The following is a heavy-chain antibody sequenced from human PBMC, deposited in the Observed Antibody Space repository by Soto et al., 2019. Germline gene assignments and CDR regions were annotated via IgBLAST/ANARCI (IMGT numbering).Heavy chain of an antibody. V-gene: IGHV3-48*02. CDR3: ARGRDIVGVVASTPGAAFDI. J-gene: IGHJ3*02. Sequence: GESLKISCAASGFTFSSYSMNWVRQAPGKGLEWVSYISSSSSTIYYADSMKGRFTISRDNAKNSLYLQMNSLRDEETAVYYCARGRDIVGVVASTPGAAFDIWGQGTMVTVSS. CDR2: ISSSSSTI. CDR1: GFTFSSYS. D-gene: IGHD2-15*01.